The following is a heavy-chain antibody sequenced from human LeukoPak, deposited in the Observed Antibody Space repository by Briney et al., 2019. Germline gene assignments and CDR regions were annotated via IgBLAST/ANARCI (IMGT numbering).Heavy chain of an antibody. Sequence: ASVKVSCKTSGYTFTGYFIHWVRHAPGQGLEWMGWINPNTGATNYAQKFQGRVTMTRDTSISTAYMELSSLRFDDTAVYFCARDPINGKADAFDIWGQGTVVTASS. D-gene: IGHD4-17*01. V-gene: IGHV1-2*02. CDR1: GYTFTGYF. CDR2: INPNTGAT. CDR3: ARDPINGKADAFDI. J-gene: IGHJ3*02.